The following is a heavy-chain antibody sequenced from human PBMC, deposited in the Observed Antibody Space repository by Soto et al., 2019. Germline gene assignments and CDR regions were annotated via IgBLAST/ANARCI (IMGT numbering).Heavy chain of an antibody. CDR1: GFTFSNYD. CDR3: AKDAVYNDGLWLMDS. Sequence: PGGSLRLSCAASGFTFSNYDLHWVRQAPGKGLEWVALISYAVSNKYYADSVKGRFTISRDNSKNTLYLQMITLRPEDTAVYYCAKDAVYNDGLWLMDSWGQGTLVTVSS. D-gene: IGHD2-21*01. V-gene: IGHV3-30*18. J-gene: IGHJ5*02. CDR2: ISYAVSNK.